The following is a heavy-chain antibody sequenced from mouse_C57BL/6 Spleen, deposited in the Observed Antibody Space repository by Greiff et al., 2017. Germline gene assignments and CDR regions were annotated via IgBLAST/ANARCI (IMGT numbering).Heavy chain of an antibody. Sequence: QVQLKESGPGLVAPSQSLSITCTVSGFSLTSYAISWVRQPPGKGLEWLGVIWTGGGTNYNSALKSRLSISKDNSKSQVFLKMNSLQTDDTARYDWARYYGSRGYYAMDYWGQGTSVTVSS. CDR1: GFSLTSYA. J-gene: IGHJ4*01. CDR2: IWTGGGT. D-gene: IGHD1-1*01. CDR3: ARYYGSRGYYAMDY. V-gene: IGHV2-9-1*01.